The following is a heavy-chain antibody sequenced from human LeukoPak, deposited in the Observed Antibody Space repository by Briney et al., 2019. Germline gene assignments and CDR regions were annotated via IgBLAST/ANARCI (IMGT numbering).Heavy chain of an antibody. V-gene: IGHV3-30*04. Sequence: GRSLRLSCAASGFTFSSYAMHWVRQAPGKGLAWVAVISYDGSNKYYADSVKGRFTISRDNSKNTLYLQMNSLRAEDTAVYYCASDMVRGVITFNFDYWGQGTLVTVSS. CDR2: ISYDGSNK. J-gene: IGHJ4*02. D-gene: IGHD3-10*01. CDR1: GFTFSSYA. CDR3: ASDMVRGVITFNFDY.